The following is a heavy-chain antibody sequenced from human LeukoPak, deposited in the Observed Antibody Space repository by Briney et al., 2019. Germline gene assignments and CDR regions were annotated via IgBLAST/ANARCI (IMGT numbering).Heavy chain of an antibody. J-gene: IGHJ4*02. Sequence: GGSLRLSCAASGFTVSNNYISWVRQAPGKGLEWVAVIYSGGSTKYADSVKARFTISRDNSKNTVYLQMNSLRADDTAVYYCARATLDNWGQGPLVTVSS. V-gene: IGHV3-53*01. CDR3: ARATLDN. CDR1: GFTVSNNY. CDR2: IYSGGST.